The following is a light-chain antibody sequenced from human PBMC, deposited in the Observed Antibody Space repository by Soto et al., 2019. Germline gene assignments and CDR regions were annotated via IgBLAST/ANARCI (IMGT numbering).Light chain of an antibody. CDR3: CSYVSSKTYV. J-gene: IGLJ1*01. Sequence: SVLTQPASVSGSPGQSITISCTGTRTDVGGYNFVSWYQQRPGKAPKLIIYEVSNRPSGVSNRFSGSKSDNTASLTISGLQAEDEADYYCCSYVSSKTYVFGTGTKVTVL. CDR2: EVS. CDR1: RTDVGGYNF. V-gene: IGLV2-14*01.